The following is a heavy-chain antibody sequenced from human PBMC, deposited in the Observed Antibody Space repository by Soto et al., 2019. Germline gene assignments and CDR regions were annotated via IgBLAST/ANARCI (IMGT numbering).Heavy chain of an antibody. CDR2: IIPIFGTA. D-gene: IGHD3-22*01. J-gene: IGHJ5*02. Sequence: SVKVSFKASGGTFSSYAISWVRQAPGQGLEWMGGIIPIFGTANYAQKFQGRVTITADKSTSTAYMELSSLRSEDTAVYYCARGCHVDYYDSSGYYCDWFDPWGQGTLVTVSS. CDR3: ARGCHVDYYDSSGYYCDWFDP. CDR1: GGTFSSYA. V-gene: IGHV1-69*06.